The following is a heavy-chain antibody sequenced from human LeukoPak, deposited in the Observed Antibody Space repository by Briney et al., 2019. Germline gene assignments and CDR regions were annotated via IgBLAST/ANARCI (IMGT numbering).Heavy chain of an antibody. D-gene: IGHD4-11*01. Sequence: ASVKVSCKASGYTFTGYYMHWVRQAPGQGLEWMGIINPSGGSTSYAQKFQGRVTMTRDMSTSTVYMELSSLRSEDTAVYYCLCDYRDFDYWGQGTLVTVSP. CDR2: INPSGGST. V-gene: IGHV1-46*01. CDR1: GYTFTGYY. CDR3: LCDYRDFDY. J-gene: IGHJ4*02.